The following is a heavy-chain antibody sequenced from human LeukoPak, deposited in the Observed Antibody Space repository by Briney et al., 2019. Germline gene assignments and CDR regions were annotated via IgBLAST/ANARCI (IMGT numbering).Heavy chain of an antibody. Sequence: SETLSLTCTVSGDSISSSSYYWGWIRQPPGKGLEWIGSIFYSGSTYYNPSLKSRVTISVDTSKNQFSLNLSSMTASDTAMYYCARQSRPVAGLGGLDVWGQGTTVTVSS. J-gene: IGHJ6*02. CDR2: IFYSGST. CDR1: GDSISSSSYY. D-gene: IGHD6-19*01. V-gene: IGHV4-39*01. CDR3: ARQSRPVAGLGGLDV.